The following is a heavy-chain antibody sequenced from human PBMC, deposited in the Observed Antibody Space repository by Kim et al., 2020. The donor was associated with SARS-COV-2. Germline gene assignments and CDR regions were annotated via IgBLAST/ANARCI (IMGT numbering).Heavy chain of an antibody. V-gene: IGHV3-23*01. Sequence: SDSGDSKKNADAVKGRFTIARGNSKNMLYLQMNSLRAEDTAVYFCTRGWNYWGQGTLVTVSS. D-gene: IGHD1-1*01. CDR3: TRGWNY. CDR2: SDSGDSK. J-gene: IGHJ4*02.